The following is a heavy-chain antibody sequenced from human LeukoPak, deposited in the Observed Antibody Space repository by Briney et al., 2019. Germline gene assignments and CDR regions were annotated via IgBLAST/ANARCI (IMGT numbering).Heavy chain of an antibody. CDR1: GFTFATYV. CDR2: VGGDGRVT. CDR3: AKSPVGATGAFDI. V-gene: IGHV3-23*01. Sequence: GGSLRLSCAASGFTFATYVMTWVRQAPGKGLEWVSSVGGDGRVTYYADSVKGRFTISRDNSKNTLYLQMNSLRAEDTAVYYCAKSPVGATGAFDIWGQGTMVTVSS. D-gene: IGHD1-26*01. J-gene: IGHJ3*02.